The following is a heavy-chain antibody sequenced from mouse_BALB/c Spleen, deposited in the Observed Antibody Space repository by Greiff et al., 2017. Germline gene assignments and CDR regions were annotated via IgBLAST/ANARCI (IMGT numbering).Heavy chain of an antibody. J-gene: IGHJ4*01. Sequence: EVQGVESGGGLVKPGGSLKLSCAASGFTFSSYAMSWVRQSPEKRLEWVAEISSGGSYTYYPDTVTSRFTISRDNAKNTLYLEMSSLRSEDTAMYYCARDLITTGSYAMDYWGQGTSVTVSS. CDR3: ARDLITTGSYAMDY. D-gene: IGHD2-4*01. V-gene: IGHV5-9-4*01. CDR2: ISSGGSYT. CDR1: GFTFSSYA.